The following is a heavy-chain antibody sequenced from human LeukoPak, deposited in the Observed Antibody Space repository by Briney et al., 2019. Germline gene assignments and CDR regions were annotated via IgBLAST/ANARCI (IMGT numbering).Heavy chain of an antibody. Sequence: GRSLRLSCAASGFTFSSYGMHWVRQAPGKGLEWVAVISYDGSNKYYADSVKGRFTISRDNSKNTLYLQMNSLRAEDTAVYYCAKDEAAVAGTIDTHYFDYWGQGTLVTVSS. V-gene: IGHV3-30*18. D-gene: IGHD6-19*01. J-gene: IGHJ4*02. CDR3: AKDEAAVAGTIDTHYFDY. CDR2: ISYDGSNK. CDR1: GFTFSSYG.